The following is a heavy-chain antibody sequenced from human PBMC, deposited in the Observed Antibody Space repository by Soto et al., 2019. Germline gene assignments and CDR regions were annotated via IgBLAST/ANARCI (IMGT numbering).Heavy chain of an antibody. D-gene: IGHD2-15*01. CDR1: GFTFSSYG. J-gene: IGHJ6*02. CDR2: IEYDGSNK. V-gene: IGHV3-30*18. Sequence: GGSLRLSCAASGFTFSSYGMHWVRQAPGKGLEWVAVIEYDGSNKYYADSVKGRFTISRDNSKNTLYLQMNSLRAEDTAVYYCAKDQDRGGKNYYGMDVWGQGTTVTVSS. CDR3: AKDQDRGGKNYYGMDV.